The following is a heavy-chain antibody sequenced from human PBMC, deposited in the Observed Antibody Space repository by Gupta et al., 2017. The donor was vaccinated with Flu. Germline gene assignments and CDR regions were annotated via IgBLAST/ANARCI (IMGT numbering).Heavy chain of an antibody. CDR1: GYTFSTFG. J-gene: IGHJ4*02. D-gene: IGHD4-17*01. CDR3: ARSRLGTTVTHFDY. CDR2: ISAYNGNT. V-gene: IGHV1-18*01. Sequence: QVQLVQSGAEVKKPGASVKVSCKASGYTFSTFGLSWVRQAPGQGLEWMGWISAYNGNTNYAQNLQGRVTLTTDTSTTTAYMELRSLTSDDTGVYYCARSRLGTTVTHFDYWGQGTQVTVSS.